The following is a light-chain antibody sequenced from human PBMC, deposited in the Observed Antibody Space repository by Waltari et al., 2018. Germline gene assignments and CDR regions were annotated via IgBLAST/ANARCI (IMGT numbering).Light chain of an antibody. J-gene: IGLJ2*01. V-gene: IGLV3-21*04. CDR2: YAS. CDR3: LVWHSTIDHQGV. CDR1: NIGSKS. Sequence: SYVVTQSPSVSVAPGETARITCGGDNIGSKSVHWYQQRPGQAPVLVISYASDRPSGIPERFSGSNSGNTATLTISWVEAEDEADYDCLVWHSTIDHQGVFGGGTKLTVL.